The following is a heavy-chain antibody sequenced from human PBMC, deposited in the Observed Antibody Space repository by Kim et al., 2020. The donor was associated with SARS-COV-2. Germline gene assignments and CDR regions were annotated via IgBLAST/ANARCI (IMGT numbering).Heavy chain of an antibody. V-gene: IGHV3-33*01. CDR1: GFTFSSYG. D-gene: IGHD2-21*01. CDR3: ARDRRVMAILQSSLDY. Sequence: GGSLRLSCAASGFTFSSYGMHWVRQAPGKGLEWVAVIWYDGSNKYYADSVKGRFTISRDNSKNTLYLQMNSLRAEDTAVYYCARDRRVMAILQSSLDYWGQGTLFTVSS. J-gene: IGHJ4*02. CDR2: IWYDGSNK.